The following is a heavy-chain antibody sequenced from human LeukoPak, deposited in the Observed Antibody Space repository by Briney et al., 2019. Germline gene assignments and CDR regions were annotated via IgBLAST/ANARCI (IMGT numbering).Heavy chain of an antibody. V-gene: IGHV3-74*01. Sequence: PGGSLRLSCAASGFSFSNSWMHWVRQAPGKGLVWVSRINSDGTTTYYADSVKGRFTISRDNAKNTLFLQMNSLRPEDTALYYCASDLAKFWTGHPHYWGQGTLVTVSS. CDR3: ASDLAKFWTGHPHY. J-gene: IGHJ4*02. D-gene: IGHD3/OR15-3a*01. CDR2: INSDGTTT. CDR1: GFSFSNSW.